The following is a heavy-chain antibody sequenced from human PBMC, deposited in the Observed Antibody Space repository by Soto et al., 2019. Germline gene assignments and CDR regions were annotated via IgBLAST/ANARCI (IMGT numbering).Heavy chain of an antibody. CDR1: GYSFTSYW. Sequence: EVQLVQSGAEVKKPGESLKISCKGSGYSFTSYWIGWVRQMPGKGLEWMGIIYPGDSDTRYSPSFQGQVTISADKSIGTAYLQWSSLTASDTAMYYCAGRGYGSGSYYVFDYWGQGTLVTVSS. D-gene: IGHD3-10*01. V-gene: IGHV5-51*03. CDR3: AGRGYGSGSYYVFDY. J-gene: IGHJ4*02. CDR2: IYPGDSDT.